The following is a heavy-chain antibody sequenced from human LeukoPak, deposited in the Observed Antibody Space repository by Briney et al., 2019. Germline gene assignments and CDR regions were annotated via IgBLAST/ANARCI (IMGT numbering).Heavy chain of an antibody. J-gene: IGHJ4*02. CDR1: GGTFSSYA. V-gene: IGHV1-69*05. CDR3: ARVVLDHYYDSSGYLGTLDY. CDR2: IIPIFGTA. D-gene: IGHD3-22*01. Sequence: ASVKVCCKASGGTFSSYAISWVRQGPGQGLELMGGIIPIFGTANYAQKFQGRVTMTTDTSTSTAYMELRSLRSDDTAVYYCARVVLDHYYDSSGYLGTLDYWGQGTLVTVSS.